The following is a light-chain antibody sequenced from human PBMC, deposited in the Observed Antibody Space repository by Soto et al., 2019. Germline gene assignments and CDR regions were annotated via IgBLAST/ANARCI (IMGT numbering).Light chain of an antibody. CDR2: EVT. V-gene: IGLV2-14*01. Sequence: QSALTQPASVSGSPGQSITISCTGTSSDVGTYNYVSWYQQHPGKVPKLMIYEVTNRPSGVSYRFSGSKSDNTASLTISGLQAEDEADYYCSSFTSSSTQVFGTGTKLTVL. J-gene: IGLJ1*01. CDR3: SSFTSSSTQV. CDR1: SSDVGTYNY.